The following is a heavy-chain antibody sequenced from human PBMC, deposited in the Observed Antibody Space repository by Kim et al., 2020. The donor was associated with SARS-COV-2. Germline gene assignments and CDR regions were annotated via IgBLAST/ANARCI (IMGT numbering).Heavy chain of an antibody. CDR3: ASSGGYDISTAFDI. J-gene: IGHJ3*02. CDR2: ISAYNGNT. V-gene: IGHV1-18*01. CDR1: GYTFTSYG. Sequence: ASVKVSCKASGYTFTSYGISWVRQAPGQGLEWMGWISAYNGNTNYAQKLQGRVTMTTDTSTSTAYMELRSLRSDDTAVYYCASSGGYDISTAFDIWGQGTMVTVSS. D-gene: IGHD5-12*01.